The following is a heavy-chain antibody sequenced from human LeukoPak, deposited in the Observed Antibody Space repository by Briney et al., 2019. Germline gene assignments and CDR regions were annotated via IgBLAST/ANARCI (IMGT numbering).Heavy chain of an antibody. V-gene: IGHV1-18*01. CDR1: GYTFTSYG. J-gene: IGHJ3*02. D-gene: IGHD4-23*01. CDR2: ISAYNGNT. Sequence: GASAKVSCKASGYTFTSYGISWVRQAPGQGLEWMGWISAYNGNTNYAQKLQGRVTMTTDTSTSTAYMELRSLRSDDTAVYYCARDRLRWSVTEAFDIWGQGTMVTVSS. CDR3: ARDRLRWSVTEAFDI.